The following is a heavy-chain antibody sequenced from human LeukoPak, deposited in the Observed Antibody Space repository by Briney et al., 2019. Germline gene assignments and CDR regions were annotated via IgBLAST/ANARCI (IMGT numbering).Heavy chain of an antibody. Sequence: GGSLRLSCAASGFTFSTYAMTWVRQAPGKGLEWVSAISGSGVSTYDADSVKGRFTISRDNSKNTLYLQMHSLRVEDTAVYYCAKAYCTSTSCYTSDAFGMWGQGTMVTVSS. CDR2: ISGSGVST. V-gene: IGHV3-23*01. CDR1: GFTFSTYA. CDR3: AKAYCTSTSCYTSDAFGM. J-gene: IGHJ3*02. D-gene: IGHD2-2*02.